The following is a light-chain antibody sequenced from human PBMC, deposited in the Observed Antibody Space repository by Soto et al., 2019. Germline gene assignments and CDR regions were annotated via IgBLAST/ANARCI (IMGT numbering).Light chain of an antibody. CDR2: DAF. Sequence: DIQMTQSPSTLSASVGDRVTITCRASQSISTWLAWYQQKPGKAPKLLIYDAFYLERGVPSRFSGSGSGTEFTLTISSLQPDDLATYYCQQYNSFWTSGQGTKVDIK. J-gene: IGKJ1*01. CDR1: QSISTW. V-gene: IGKV1-5*01. CDR3: QQYNSFWT.